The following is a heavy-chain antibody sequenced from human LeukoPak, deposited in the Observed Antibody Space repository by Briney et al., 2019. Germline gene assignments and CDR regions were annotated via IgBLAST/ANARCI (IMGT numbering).Heavy chain of an antibody. J-gene: IGHJ4*02. CDR2: IYPRDGST. D-gene: IGHD6-19*01. CDR1: GGTFSSYA. Sequence: ASVKVSCKASGGTFSSYAISWVRQAPGQGLEWMGMIYPRDGSTSYAQKFQGRVTVTRDTSTSTVHMELSSLRSEDTAVYYCASNSSGWTIDYWGQGTLVTVSS. CDR3: ASNSSGWTIDY. V-gene: IGHV1-46*01.